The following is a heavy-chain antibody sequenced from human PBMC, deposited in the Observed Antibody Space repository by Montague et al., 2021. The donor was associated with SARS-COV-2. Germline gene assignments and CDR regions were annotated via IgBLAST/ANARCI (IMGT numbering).Heavy chain of an antibody. CDR3: RVVPAGIPKGPNFYYMDV. CDR1: GGSFSGYS. D-gene: IGHD2-2*02. V-gene: IGHV4-34*01. Sequence: SETLSLTCAVYGGSFSGYSWSWIRQPPEKGLEWIGQIYHSGSTNYNPSLKSRVTISVDTSKNQFSLKLSSVTAADTALYNCRVVPAGIPKGPNFYYMDVWGKGTTVTVSS. CDR2: IYHSGST. J-gene: IGHJ6*03.